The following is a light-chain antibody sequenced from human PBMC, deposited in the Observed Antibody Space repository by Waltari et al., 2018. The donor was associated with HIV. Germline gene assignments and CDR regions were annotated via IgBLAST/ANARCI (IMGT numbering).Light chain of an antibody. J-gene: IGKJ2*01. V-gene: IGKV3-11*01. CDR3: QQRSNRPPKYT. Sequence: EIVLTQSPATLPLSQGKQANLSCRDSQSVRSYLAWYQQKPGRAPRLLIYDASNRATGIPARFSGSGSGTDFTLTISSLEPEDFAVYYCQQRSNRPPKYTFGQGTKLEIK. CDR1: QSVRSY. CDR2: DAS.